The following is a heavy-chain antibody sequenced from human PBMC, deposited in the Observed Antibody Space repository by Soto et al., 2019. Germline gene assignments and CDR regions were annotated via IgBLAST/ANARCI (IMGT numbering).Heavy chain of an antibody. Sequence: GESLRISCKGSGYSFTSYWIGWVRQMPGKGLEWMGTIYPGDSDTRYSPSFQGQVTISADKSISTAYLQWSSLKASDTAMYYCARRIDCSGGSCYSGWFDPWGQGTLVTVSS. CDR3: ARRIDCSGGSCYSGWFDP. V-gene: IGHV5-51*01. CDR1: GYSFTSYW. J-gene: IGHJ5*02. D-gene: IGHD2-15*01. CDR2: IYPGDSDT.